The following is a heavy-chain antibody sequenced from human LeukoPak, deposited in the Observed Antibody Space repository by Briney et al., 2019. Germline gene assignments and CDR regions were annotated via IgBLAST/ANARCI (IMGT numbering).Heavy chain of an antibody. V-gene: IGHV4-31*03. CDR3: ARGAVPAAMDFNWFDP. Sequence: PSETLSLTCTVSGGSISSGGYYWSWIRQHPGKGLEWIGYIYYSGSTYYNPSLKSRVTISVDTSKNQFSLKLSSVTAADTAVYYCARGAVPAAMDFNWFDPWGQGTLVTVSS. CDR2: IYYSGST. D-gene: IGHD2-2*01. J-gene: IGHJ5*02. CDR1: GGSISSGGYY.